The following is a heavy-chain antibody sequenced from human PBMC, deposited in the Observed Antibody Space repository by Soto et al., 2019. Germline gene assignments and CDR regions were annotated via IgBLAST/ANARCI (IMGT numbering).Heavy chain of an antibody. Sequence: QVQLVESGGGVVQPGRSLRLSCAASGFTFSSYAMHWVRQAPGKGLEWVAVISYDGSNKYYADSVKGRFTISRDNSKNTLYLQMNSLRAEDTAVYYCARAAPPYYDFWSGYYSGSWFDPWGQGTLVTVSS. J-gene: IGHJ5*02. V-gene: IGHV3-30-3*01. CDR3: ARAAPPYYDFWSGYYSGSWFDP. CDR1: GFTFSSYA. CDR2: ISYDGSNK. D-gene: IGHD3-3*01.